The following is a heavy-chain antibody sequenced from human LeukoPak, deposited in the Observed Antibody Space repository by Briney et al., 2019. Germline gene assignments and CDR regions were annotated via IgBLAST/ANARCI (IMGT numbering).Heavy chain of an antibody. Sequence: NPSETLSLTCTVSGGSISSSGYYWGWIRQPPGKGLEWFASIYYSGSTYYNPSLKSRVTISVDTSKNQLSLKLSSLTAADTAVYYCARHEYSGSYYGLSWFDPWGQGTLVTVSS. J-gene: IGHJ5*02. D-gene: IGHD1-26*01. V-gene: IGHV4-39*01. CDR2: IYYSGST. CDR3: ARHEYSGSYYGLSWFDP. CDR1: GGSISSSGYY.